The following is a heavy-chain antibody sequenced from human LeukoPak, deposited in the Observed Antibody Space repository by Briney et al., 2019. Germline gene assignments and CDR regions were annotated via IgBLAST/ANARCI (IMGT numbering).Heavy chain of an antibody. D-gene: IGHD3-10*01. V-gene: IGHV3-23*01. CDR3: VKDRYVARGDYLDF. J-gene: IGHJ4*02. CDR1: GFTFNNYY. CDR2: IGGSDGST. Sequence: GGSLRLSCVASGFTFNNYYMTWVRKAPGKGLEWVPTIGGSDGSTYYADSVKGRFTISRDNAKNTQSLQMSSLRTEDTAIYYCVKDRYVARGDYLDFWGQGTLVTVSS.